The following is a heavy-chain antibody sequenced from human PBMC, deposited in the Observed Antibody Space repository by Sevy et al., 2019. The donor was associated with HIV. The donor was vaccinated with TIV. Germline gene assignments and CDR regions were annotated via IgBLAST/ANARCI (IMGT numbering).Heavy chain of an antibody. CDR3: ARESVVVAATRPFFDY. CDR2: IYHSRST. V-gene: IGHV4-31*03. CDR1: GGSISRSGYY. D-gene: IGHD2-15*01. J-gene: IGHJ4*02. Sequence: SETLSLTCTVSGGSISRSGYYWSWIRQHPGKGLEWIGNIYHSRSTYYNPSLKSRVTISEDTSKNQFSLKLRSVTAADTAVYYCARESVVVAATRPFFDYWGQGTLVTVSS.